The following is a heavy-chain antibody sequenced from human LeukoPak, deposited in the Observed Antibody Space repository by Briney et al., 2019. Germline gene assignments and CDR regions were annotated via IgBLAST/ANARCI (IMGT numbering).Heavy chain of an antibody. CDR1: GGSISSYY. V-gene: IGHV4-59*01. Sequence: SETLSLTCTVSGGSISSYYWSWIRQPPGKGLEWIGYIYYSGSTNYNPSLKSRVTISVDTSKNQFSLKLSSVTAADTAVYYCARLLLPTVGLLSYYYYYGMDVWGQGTTVTVSS. CDR3: ARLLLPTVGLLSYYYYYGMDV. J-gene: IGHJ6*02. D-gene: IGHD2-15*01. CDR2: IYYSGST.